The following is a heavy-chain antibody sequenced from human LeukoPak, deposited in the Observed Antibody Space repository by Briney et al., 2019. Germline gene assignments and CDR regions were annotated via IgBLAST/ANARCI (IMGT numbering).Heavy chain of an antibody. CDR2: ISSSGSTI. Sequence: PGGSLRLSCAASGFTFSSYEMNWVRQAPGKGLEWVSYISSSGSTIYYADSVKGRFTISRDNAKNSLYLQMNSLRAEDTAVYYCARGSLWFGELLFNYWGQGTLVTVSS. CDR1: GFTFSSYE. J-gene: IGHJ4*02. CDR3: ARGSLWFGELLFNY. D-gene: IGHD3-10*01. V-gene: IGHV3-48*03.